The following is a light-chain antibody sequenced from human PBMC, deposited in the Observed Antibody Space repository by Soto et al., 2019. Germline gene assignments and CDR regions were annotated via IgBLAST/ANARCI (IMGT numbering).Light chain of an antibody. V-gene: IGKV1-5*01. CDR3: QEYDNYRS. Sequence: DIQMTQSPSTLSASVGDRVTITCRASQSISSWLAWYQQKPGKAPKLLIYDASSLGSGVPSRFSGGGSGTEFTLTISSLQPDDFATYYCQEYDNYRSFGQGTKVEVK. CDR2: DAS. CDR1: QSISSW. J-gene: IGKJ1*01.